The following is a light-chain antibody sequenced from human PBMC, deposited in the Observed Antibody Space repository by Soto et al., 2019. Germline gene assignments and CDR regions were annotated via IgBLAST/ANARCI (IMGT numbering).Light chain of an antibody. Sequence: IVLTQSPATLCLSPGERATLTCRASQSVTRYLAWYQQKPGQAPRLLIYDASTRAAGIPARFSGSGSGTDFTLTISSLEPEDFAVYFCQQRSNWWTFGQGTKVDIK. CDR2: DAS. J-gene: IGKJ1*01. CDR1: QSVTRY. V-gene: IGKV3-11*01. CDR3: QQRSNWWT.